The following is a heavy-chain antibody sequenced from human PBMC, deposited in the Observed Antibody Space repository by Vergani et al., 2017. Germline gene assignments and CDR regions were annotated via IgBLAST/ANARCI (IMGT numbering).Heavy chain of an antibody. Sequence: QVQLVESGGGVVQPGRSLRLSCAASGFTFSSYCMHWVRQAPGKGLEWVAVIWYDGSNKYYADSVKGRFTISRDNSKNTLYLQMNSLRAEDTAVYYCARVGGYCSSTSCYTGGDYYYYYMDVWGKGTTVTVSS. CDR1: GFTFSSYC. V-gene: IGHV3-33*01. J-gene: IGHJ6*03. CDR2: IWYDGSNK. CDR3: ARVGGYCSSTSCYTGGDYYYYYMDV. D-gene: IGHD2-2*02.